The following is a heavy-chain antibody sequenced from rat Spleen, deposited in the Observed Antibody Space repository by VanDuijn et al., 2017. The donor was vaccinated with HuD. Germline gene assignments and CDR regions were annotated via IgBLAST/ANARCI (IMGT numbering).Heavy chain of an antibody. J-gene: IGHJ2*01. CDR1: GFTFDDFY. Sequence: EVQLVESGGGLVQPGRSLKVSCAASGFTFDDFYMAWVRQAPTKGLEWVASINYDGSSTYYRDSVKGRFSISRDNAKSSLNLQMDSLRSEDTATYYCTRDRILRSTGFDYWGQGVMVTVSS. V-gene: IGHV5-20*01. D-gene: IGHD1-6*01. CDR3: TRDRILRSTGFDY. CDR2: INYDGSST.